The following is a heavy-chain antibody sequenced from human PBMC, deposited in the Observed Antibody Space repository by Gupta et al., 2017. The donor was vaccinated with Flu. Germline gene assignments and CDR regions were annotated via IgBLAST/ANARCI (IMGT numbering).Heavy chain of an antibody. CDR1: GFTFGDYD. CDR2: IRSKTYGEAT. CDR3: TRTPAYSSSWFTPYFDY. J-gene: IGHJ4*02. Sequence: EVQLVESGGGLAQPGRSLRLSCTTSGFTFGDYDMNWVRQAPGKGLEWVGFIRSKTYGEATEYAASVKGRFTISRDDSRGIAYLQMNSLKTDDTAVCYCTRTPAYSSSWFTPYFDYWGQGTLVTVSS. D-gene: IGHD6-13*01. V-gene: IGHV3-49*04.